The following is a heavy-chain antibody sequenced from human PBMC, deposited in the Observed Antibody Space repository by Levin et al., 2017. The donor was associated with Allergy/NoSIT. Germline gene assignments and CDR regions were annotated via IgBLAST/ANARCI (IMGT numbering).Heavy chain of an antibody. J-gene: IGHJ4*02. CDR1: GFNFSTYW. Sequence: GESLKISCAASGFNFSTYWMSWVRQAPGKGLQWLANIKQDGSEKYSVDSVKGRFTISRDNAKKSLYLQMSSLRAEETAVYYCARAPPYAAMIPYYFDYWGQGTLVIVSS. CDR3: ARAPPYAAMIPYYFDY. CDR2: IKQDGSEK. D-gene: IGHD5-18*01. V-gene: IGHV3-7*01.